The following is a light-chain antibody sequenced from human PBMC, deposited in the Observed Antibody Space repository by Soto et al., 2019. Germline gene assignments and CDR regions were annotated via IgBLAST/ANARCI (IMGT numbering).Light chain of an antibody. J-gene: IGKJ2*01. CDR2: DAS. CDR3: LQYSTWPPLYT. CDR1: QGVSSY. Sequence: EIVMTQSPAALSVSLGERVSLTCRASQGVSSYLAWYQQKPCQAHRLLISDASTRAPDIPDRFSGSGSGTDFTLTISSLQSSDLAVYYCLQYSTWPPLYTFGQGTKLEIK. V-gene: IGKV3-15*01.